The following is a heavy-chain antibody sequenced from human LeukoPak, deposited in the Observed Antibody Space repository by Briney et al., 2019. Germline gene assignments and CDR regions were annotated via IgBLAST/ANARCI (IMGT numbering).Heavy chain of an antibody. J-gene: IGHJ6*03. CDR1: GYTFTSYG. V-gene: IGHV1-18*01. D-gene: IGHD1-26*01. CDR2: ISAYNGNT. CDR3: ARDCVGATTFSRTNYYYYYMDV. Sequence: GASVKVSCKASGYTFTSYGISWVRQAPGQGLEWMGWISAYNGNTNYAQKLQGRVTMTTDTSTSTAYMELRSLRSDDTAVYYCARDCVGATTFSRTNYYYYYMDVWGKGTTVTVSS.